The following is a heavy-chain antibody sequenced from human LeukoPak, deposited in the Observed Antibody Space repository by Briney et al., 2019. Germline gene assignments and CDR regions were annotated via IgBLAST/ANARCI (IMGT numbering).Heavy chain of an antibody. CDR3: ATPRGPTYYYDSSGPFDY. V-gene: IGHV1-69*13. CDR2: IIPIFGTA. J-gene: IGHJ4*02. D-gene: IGHD3-22*01. Sequence: SVKVSCKASGGTFSSYAISWVRQAPGQGLEWMGGIIPIFGTANYAQKFQGRVTITADESTSTAYMELSSLRSEDTAVYYCATPRGPTYYYDSSGPFDYWGQGTLVTVSS. CDR1: GGTFSSYA.